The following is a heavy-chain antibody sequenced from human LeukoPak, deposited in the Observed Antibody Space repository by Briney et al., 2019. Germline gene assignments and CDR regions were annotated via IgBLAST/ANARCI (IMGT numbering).Heavy chain of an antibody. CDR2: IKQDGIER. CDR3: ARRRCTSTSCFADY. D-gene: IGHD2-2*01. CDR1: GFTFSSYW. J-gene: IGHJ4*02. V-gene: IGHV3-7*01. Sequence: GGSLRLSCAASGFTFSSYWMSWVRQAPGKGLEWVANIKQDGIERYYVDSVKGRFTISRDNAKNSLYLQMNSPRAEDTAVYYCARRRCTSTSCFADYWGQGTLVTVSS.